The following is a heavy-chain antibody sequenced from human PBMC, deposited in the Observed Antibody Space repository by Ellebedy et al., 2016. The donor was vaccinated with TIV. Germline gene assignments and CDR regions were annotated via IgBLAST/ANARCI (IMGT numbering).Heavy chain of an antibody. J-gene: IGHJ4*02. D-gene: IGHD3-10*01. Sequence: GESLKISXAASGFTFSSYAMHWVRQAPGKGLEWVANIKQDGSEKYYVDSVKGRFTISRDNAKNSLYLQMNSLRAEDTAVYYCASTPPGYWGQGTLVTVSS. CDR2: IKQDGSEK. CDR3: ASTPPGY. CDR1: GFTFSSYA. V-gene: IGHV3-7*01.